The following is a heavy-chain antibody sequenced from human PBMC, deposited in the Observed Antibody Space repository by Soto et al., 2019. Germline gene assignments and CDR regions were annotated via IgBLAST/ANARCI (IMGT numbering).Heavy chain of an antibody. J-gene: IGHJ5*02. CDR2: IKEDGSAK. CDR3: AREGDGYPA. CDR1: GFTFSRNW. Sequence: EVQLVESGGGLVQPGGSLTLSCAASGFTFSRNWMSWVRQAPGKGLEWVANIKEDGSAKYYADAVKGRFTLSRDNVENSLYLRMNSLRAEDTAGDYCAREGDGYPAWGQGTLVTVSS. V-gene: IGHV3-7*01. D-gene: IGHD1-1*01.